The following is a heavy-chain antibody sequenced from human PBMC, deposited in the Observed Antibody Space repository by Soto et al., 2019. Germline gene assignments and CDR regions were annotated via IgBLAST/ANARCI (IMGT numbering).Heavy chain of an antibody. J-gene: IGHJ5*02. Sequence: EVQLVQSGAEVKKPGESLRISCKGSGYRFISYWISWVRQMPGRGLEWMGRLDPSDSYTKYSPSFRGHVSMSVDKSISTAYLQWGSREASDTAMYYCARHEGSGRAGWSAPWGQGPLVTVSS. CDR1: GYRFISYW. CDR3: ARHEGSGRAGWSAP. D-gene: IGHD1-26*01. CDR2: LDPSDSYT. V-gene: IGHV5-10-1*01.